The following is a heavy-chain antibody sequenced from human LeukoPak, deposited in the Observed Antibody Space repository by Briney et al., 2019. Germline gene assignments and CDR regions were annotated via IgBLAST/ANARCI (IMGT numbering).Heavy chain of an antibody. V-gene: IGHV1-46*01. Sequence: GASVKVSCKASGYTFTSYYMHWVRQAPGQGLEWMGIINPSGGSTSYAQKFQGRVTMTRDTSTSTVYMELSSLRSEDTAVYYCARAECSSTSCYFLIDYWGQGTLVTVSS. J-gene: IGHJ4*02. CDR3: ARAECSSTSCYFLIDY. CDR1: GYTFTSYY. CDR2: INPSGGST. D-gene: IGHD2-2*01.